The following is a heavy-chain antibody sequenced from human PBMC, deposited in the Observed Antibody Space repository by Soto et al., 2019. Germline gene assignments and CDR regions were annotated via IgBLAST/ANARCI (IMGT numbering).Heavy chain of an antibody. J-gene: IGHJ5*02. CDR2: INAGNGNT. V-gene: IGHV1-3*05. CDR1: GYTFTSYA. Sequence: QVQLVQSGAEEKKPGASVKVSCKASGYTFTSYAMHWVRQAPGQRLEWMGWINAGNGNTKYTQKVQGRVTITRDTPAXXAXVXXSSLRAEDTAVDYCARDRRQRSVAVAGTDGHWFAPWGQGNLVTASS. CDR3: ARDRRQRSVAVAGTDGHWFAP. D-gene: IGHD6-19*01.